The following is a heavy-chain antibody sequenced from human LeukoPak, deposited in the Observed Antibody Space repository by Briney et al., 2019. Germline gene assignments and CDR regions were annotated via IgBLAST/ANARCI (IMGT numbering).Heavy chain of an antibody. J-gene: IGHJ5*02. D-gene: IGHD2-2*01. V-gene: IGHV1-69*05. CDR1: GGTFSSYA. CDR3: AREDIVVVPAARAGYNWFDP. Sequence: ASVTVSCKASGGTFSSYAISWVRQAPGQGLEWMGGIIPIFGTANYAQKFQGRVTITTDESTSTAYMELSSLRSEDTAVYYCAREDIVVVPAARAGYNWFDPWGQGTLVTVSS. CDR2: IIPIFGTA.